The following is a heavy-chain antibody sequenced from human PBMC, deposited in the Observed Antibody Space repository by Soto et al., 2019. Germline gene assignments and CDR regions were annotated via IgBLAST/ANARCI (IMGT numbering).Heavy chain of an antibody. J-gene: IGHJ6*02. CDR3: ARGETYLGV. V-gene: IGHV1-69*01. Sequence: QVQLVQSGAEVKKPGSSVKVSCKTSRDTFNKYAFNWVRQAPGQGLEWMGWIIPIFSSRNYAEKFQGRVTITADDSTSTAYMELRGLRFEDTAVYYCARGETYLGVWGQGTTVTVSS. CDR1: RDTFNKYA. D-gene: IGHD3-16*01. CDR2: IIPIFSSR.